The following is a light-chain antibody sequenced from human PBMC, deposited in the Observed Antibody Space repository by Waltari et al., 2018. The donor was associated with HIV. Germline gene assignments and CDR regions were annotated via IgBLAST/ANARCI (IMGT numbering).Light chain of an antibody. J-gene: IGLJ2*01. CDR1: SSDVGFYNY. V-gene: IGLV2-8*01. CDR2: EVT. CDR3: CSYAGSDVV. Sequence: QSALTQPPSASGSPGQSVTISCTGTSSDVGFYNYISWYQQHPGKAPKLMIFEVTKRPSGVPDRFSGSKSGNTASLTVSGLQAEDEAVYYCCSYAGSDVVFGGGTKLTVL.